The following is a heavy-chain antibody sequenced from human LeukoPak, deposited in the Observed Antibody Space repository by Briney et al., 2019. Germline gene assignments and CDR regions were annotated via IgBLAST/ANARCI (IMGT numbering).Heavy chain of an antibody. CDR2: ISSSSSYI. Sequence: PGGSLRLSCAASGFTFSSYSMNWVRQAPGKGLEWVSSISSSSSYIYYADSVKGRFTISRDNAKNSLYLQMNSLRAEDTAVYYCARDERLGSSGLLGYWGQGTLVTVSS. CDR3: ARDERLGSSGLLGY. CDR1: GFTFSSYS. J-gene: IGHJ4*02. D-gene: IGHD6-19*01. V-gene: IGHV3-21*01.